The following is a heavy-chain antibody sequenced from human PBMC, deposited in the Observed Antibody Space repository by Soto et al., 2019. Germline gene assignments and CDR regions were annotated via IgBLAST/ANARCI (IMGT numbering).Heavy chain of an antibody. CDR3: ARGRGYSYGLDP. D-gene: IGHD5-18*01. J-gene: IGHJ5*02. CDR2: ISYSGTT. V-gene: IGHV4-30-4*01. Sequence: PSETLSLTCTVSGDSISSNNNYWSWIRQPPGEGLEWIGFISYSGTTSYSPSLKSRVAISLDTSKNQFSLSLSSVTAVDTAVYYCARGRGYSYGLDPWGQGTLVTVSS. CDR1: GDSISSNNNY.